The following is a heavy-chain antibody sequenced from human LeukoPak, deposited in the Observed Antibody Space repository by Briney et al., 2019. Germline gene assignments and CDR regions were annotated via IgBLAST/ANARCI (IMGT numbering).Heavy chain of an antibody. CDR2: IYYSGST. D-gene: IGHD3-22*01. V-gene: IGHV4-59*01. Sequence: SETLSLTCTVSGGSISSYYWSWIRQPPGKGLEWIGYIYYSGSTNYNPSLKSRVTISVDTSKNQFSLKLSSVTAADTAVYHCARGALGYYYDSSGHPHYFDYWGQGTLVTVSS. CDR3: ARGALGYYYDSSGHPHYFDY. CDR1: GGSISSYY. J-gene: IGHJ4*02.